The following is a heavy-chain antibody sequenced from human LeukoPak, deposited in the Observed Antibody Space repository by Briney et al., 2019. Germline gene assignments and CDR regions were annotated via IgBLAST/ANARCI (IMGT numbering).Heavy chain of an antibody. J-gene: IGHJ5*02. CDR3: AREHAYCGGDCSTAAGWFDP. Sequence: GGSLRLSCAASGFIVSGDFMSWVRQAPGKGLEWVSVIYSDGSTYYADSVKGRFTISRDNSKNTLDLQMTGLRAEDTAVYYCAREHAYCGGDCSTAAGWFDPWGQGTLVTVSS. CDR1: GFIVSGDF. D-gene: IGHD2-21*02. CDR2: IYSDGST. V-gene: IGHV3-53*01.